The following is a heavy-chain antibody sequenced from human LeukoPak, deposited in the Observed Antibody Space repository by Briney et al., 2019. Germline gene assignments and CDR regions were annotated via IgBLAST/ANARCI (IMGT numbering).Heavy chain of an antibody. J-gene: IGHJ3*02. CDR3: ARDDATGYSSSWGTNAFDI. Sequence: PSETLSLTCAVSGGSISSSNWWSWVRQPPGKGLEWIGEIYHSGSTNYNPSLKSRVTISVDKSKNQFSLKLSSVTAADTAVYYCARDDATGYSSSWGTNAFDIWGQGTMVTVSS. CDR2: IYHSGST. V-gene: IGHV4-4*02. CDR1: GGSISSSNW. D-gene: IGHD6-13*01.